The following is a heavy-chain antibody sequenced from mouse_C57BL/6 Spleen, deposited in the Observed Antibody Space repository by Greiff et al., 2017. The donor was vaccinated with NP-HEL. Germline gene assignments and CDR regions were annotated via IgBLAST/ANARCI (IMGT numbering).Heavy chain of an antibody. D-gene: IGHD2-5*01. CDR1: GYSITSGYY. V-gene: IGHV3-6*01. CDR3: AREMGYSNFYYFDY. J-gene: IGHJ2*01. CDR2: ISYDGSN. Sequence: EVKLQESGPGLVKPSQSLSLTCSVTGYSITSGYYWNWIRQFPGNKLEWMGYISYDGSNNYNPSLKNRISITRDTSKNQFFLKLNSVTTEDTATYYCAREMGYSNFYYFDYWGQGTTLTVSS.